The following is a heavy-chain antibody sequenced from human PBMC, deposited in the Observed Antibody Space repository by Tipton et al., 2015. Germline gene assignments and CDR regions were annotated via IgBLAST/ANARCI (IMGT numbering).Heavy chain of an antibody. V-gene: IGHV1-69*01. D-gene: IGHD4/OR15-4a*01. J-gene: IGHJ5*02. CDR1: GGTFSSYT. CDR2: IIPIFGTT. CDR3: ARETNYFRWFDL. Sequence: QSGAEVKEPGSSVKVSCKASGGTFSSYTISWVRQAPGQGPEWMGGIIPIFGTTTYAQRFQGRVTVSADESTTTAYMELSSLRFEDTAVYFCARETNYFRWFDLWGQGTLVTVSS.